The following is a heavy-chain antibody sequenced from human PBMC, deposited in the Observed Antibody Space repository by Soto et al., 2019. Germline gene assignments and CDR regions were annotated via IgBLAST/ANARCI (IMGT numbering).Heavy chain of an antibody. J-gene: IGHJ4*02. D-gene: IGHD6-19*01. V-gene: IGHV3-9*01. CDR3: AKDRKGSSGWYDLDY. Sequence: EVQLAESGGGLVQPGRSLRLACVASGFTFDDYAMQWVRQAPGKGLEWVSGISWNSGTIAYADSVKGRFTISRDNTKNSLYLQMNSLRAEDTALYYCAKDRKGSSGWYDLDYWGQGTHVTVSS. CDR2: ISWNSGTI. CDR1: GFTFDDYA.